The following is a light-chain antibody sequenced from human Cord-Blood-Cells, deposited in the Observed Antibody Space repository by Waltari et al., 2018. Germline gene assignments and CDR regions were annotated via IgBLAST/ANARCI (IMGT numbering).Light chain of an antibody. J-gene: IGKJ2*01. Sequence: DIVLTQSPATLSLSPGDSATLPCRASQSVSSSYLAWYQQKPGQAPRLLIYGASSRATGIPDRFSGSGSGTDFTLTISRLEPEDFAVYYCQQYGSSPNTFGQGTKLEIK. V-gene: IGKV3-20*01. CDR3: QQYGSSPNT. CDR2: GAS. CDR1: QSVSSSY.